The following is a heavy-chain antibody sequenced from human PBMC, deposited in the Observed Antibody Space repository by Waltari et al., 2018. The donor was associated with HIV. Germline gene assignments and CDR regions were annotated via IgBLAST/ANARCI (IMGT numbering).Heavy chain of an antibody. J-gene: IGHJ4*02. CDR3: ASGELRYFDWPFDY. CDR2: IYYSGST. V-gene: IGHV4-39*01. CDR1: GGSISSSSYY. Sequence: QLQLQESGPGLVKPSETLSLTCTVPGGSISSSSYYWVWIRQPPGKGLEWIGSIYYSGSTYYNPSLKSRVTISVDTSKNQFSLKLSSVTAADTAVYYCASGELRYFDWPFDYWGQGTLVTVSS. D-gene: IGHD3-9*01.